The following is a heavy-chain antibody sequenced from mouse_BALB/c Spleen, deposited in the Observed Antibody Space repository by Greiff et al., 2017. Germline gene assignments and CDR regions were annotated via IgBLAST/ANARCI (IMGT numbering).Heavy chain of an antibody. D-gene: IGHD1-1*01. CDR1: GFTFSSYT. J-gene: IGHJ4*01. CDR2: ISNGGGST. Sequence: EVQGVESGGGLVQPGGSLKLSCAASGFTFSSYTMSWVRQTPEKRLEWVAYISNGGGSTYYPDTVKGRFTISRDNAKNTLYLQMSSLKSEDTAMYYCARNYYAYYAMDYWGQGTSVTVSS. CDR3: ARNYYAYYAMDY. V-gene: IGHV5-12-2*01.